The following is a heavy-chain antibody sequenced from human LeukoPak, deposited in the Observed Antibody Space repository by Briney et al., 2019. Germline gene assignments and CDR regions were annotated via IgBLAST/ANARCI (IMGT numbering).Heavy chain of an antibody. CDR1: GGSISSGGYY. Sequence: PSETLSLTCTVSGGSISSGGYYWSWIRQHPGKGLEWIGYIYYSGSTYYNPSLKSRVTISVDTSKNQFSLKLSSVTAADTAVYYCARVGGPTVVTARYMDVWGKGTTVTVSS. CDR2: IYYSGST. CDR3: ARVGGPTVVTARYMDV. J-gene: IGHJ6*03. V-gene: IGHV4-31*03. D-gene: IGHD4-23*01.